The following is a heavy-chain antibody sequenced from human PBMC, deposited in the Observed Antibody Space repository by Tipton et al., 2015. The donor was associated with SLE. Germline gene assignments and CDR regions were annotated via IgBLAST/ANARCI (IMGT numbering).Heavy chain of an antibody. CDR1: GDSIGSGSYY. V-gene: IGHV4-61*02. CDR2: IFTIGTT. D-gene: IGHD6-25*01. CDR3: ARTEVGGYSHDAFDL. Sequence: TLSLTCSVSGDSIGSGSYYWTWIRQPAGTGLEWIGRIFTIGTTSYNPSLRSRVTISLDTSKNQFSLKLSSVTAADTAVYYCARTEVGGYSHDAFDLWGHGTMVTVSS. J-gene: IGHJ3*01.